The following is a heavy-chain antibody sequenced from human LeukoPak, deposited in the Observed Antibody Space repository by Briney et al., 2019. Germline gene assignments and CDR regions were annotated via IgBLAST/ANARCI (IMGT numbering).Heavy chain of an antibody. CDR2: ISSSSSYI. CDR3: ARDAHYDFWSGYYSTWPLGY. V-gene: IGHV3-21*01. J-gene: IGHJ4*02. D-gene: IGHD3-3*01. Sequence: GGSLRLSCAASGFTFSSYSMNWVRQAPGKGLEWVSSISSSSSYIYYADSAKGRFTISRDNAKNSLYLQMNSLRAEDTAVYYCARDAHYDFWSGYYSTWPLGYWGQGTLVTVSS. CDR1: GFTFSSYS.